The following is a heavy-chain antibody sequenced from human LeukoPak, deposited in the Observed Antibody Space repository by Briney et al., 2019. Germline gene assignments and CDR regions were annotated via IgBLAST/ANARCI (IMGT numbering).Heavy chain of an antibody. Sequence: SETLPLTCTVSGGSISSSSYYWGWIRQPPGKGLEWIGEINHGGSTKFNPSLKSRVTISLDTSRNQFSLKVNSVTAADTAVYYCAKHLRRRFFSRTLGFDPWGQGTLVTVSS. V-gene: IGHV4-39*01. CDR3: AKHLRRRFFSRTLGFDP. D-gene: IGHD3-3*01. CDR2: INHGGST. J-gene: IGHJ5*02. CDR1: GGSISSSSYY.